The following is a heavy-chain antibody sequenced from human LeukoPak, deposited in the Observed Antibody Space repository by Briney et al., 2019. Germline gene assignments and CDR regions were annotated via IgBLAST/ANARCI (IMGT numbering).Heavy chain of an antibody. J-gene: IGHJ3*02. CDR2: INPNSGGT. D-gene: IGHD3-3*01. V-gene: IGHV1-2*02. CDR1: GYTFTGYY. Sequence: ASVKVSCKASGYTFTGYYMHWVRQAPGQELEWMGWINPNSGGTNYAQKFQGRVTMTRDTSISTAYMELSRLRSDDTAVYYCARASFTIFGVVILNDAFDIWGQGTMVTVSS. CDR3: ARASFTIFGVVILNDAFDI.